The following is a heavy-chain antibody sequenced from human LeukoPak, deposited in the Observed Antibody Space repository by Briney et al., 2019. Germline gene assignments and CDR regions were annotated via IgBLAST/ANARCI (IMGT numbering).Heavy chain of an antibody. CDR2: INSDGSAT. D-gene: IGHD3-16*02. Sequence: GGSLRLSCAASGFTFSTYWMSWVRQAPGKGLVWVSRINSDGSATAYADSVKGRFTISRDNAENTLYLQMNSLRAEDTAVYYCARGTAGYHSSYFDYWGQGTLVTVSS. V-gene: IGHV3-74*01. CDR3: ARGTAGYHSSYFDY. CDR1: GFTFSTYW. J-gene: IGHJ4*02.